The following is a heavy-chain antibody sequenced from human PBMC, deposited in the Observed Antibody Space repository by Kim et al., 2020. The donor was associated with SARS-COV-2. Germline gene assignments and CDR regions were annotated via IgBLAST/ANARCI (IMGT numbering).Heavy chain of an antibody. D-gene: IGHD3-10*01. CDR1: GFTFNSFG. J-gene: IGHJ5*02. V-gene: IGHV3-30*18. CDR2: IRCGGGKK. CDR3: AKAAVLYGLGILSNNWFDP. Sequence: GGSLRLSCVASGFTFNSFGMHWVRQAPGKGLEWVAAIRCGGGKKYYADSVNGRFTISRDNSKNTLYLQMSSLTAEDTAVYYCAKAAVLYGLGILSNNWFDPWGQGTLVAVSS.